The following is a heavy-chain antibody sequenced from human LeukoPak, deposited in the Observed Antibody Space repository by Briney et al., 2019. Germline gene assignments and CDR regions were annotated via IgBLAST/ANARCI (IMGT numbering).Heavy chain of an antibody. CDR3: ARDLGARSSWYYFDY. CDR2: ISAYDGNT. Sequence: ASVKVSCEASGYTFTSYGISWVRQAPGQGLEWMGWISAYDGNTNYAQKLQGRVTMTIDTSTSTAYMELRSLRSDDTAVYYCARDLGARSSWYYFDYWGQGTLVTVSS. CDR1: GYTFTSYG. D-gene: IGHD6-13*01. V-gene: IGHV1-18*01. J-gene: IGHJ4*02.